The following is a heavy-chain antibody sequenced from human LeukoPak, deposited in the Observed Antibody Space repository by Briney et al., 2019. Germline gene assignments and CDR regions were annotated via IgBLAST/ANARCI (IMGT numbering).Heavy chain of an antibody. D-gene: IGHD3-3*01. CDR3: ARFSDFWSGWYFDD. CDR2: IYTSGST. J-gene: IGHJ4*02. V-gene: IGHV4-61*02. CDR1: GGSISSGSYY. Sequence: SQTLSLTCTVSGGSISSGSYYWSWIRQPAGKGLEWIGRIYTSGSTNYNPSLKSRVTISVDTSKNQFSLKLSSVTAADTAVYYCARFSDFWSGWYFDDWGQGTLVTVSS.